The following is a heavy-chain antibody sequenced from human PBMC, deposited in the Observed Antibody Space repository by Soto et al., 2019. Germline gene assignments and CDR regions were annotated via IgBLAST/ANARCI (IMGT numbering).Heavy chain of an antibody. D-gene: IGHD2-2*01. CDR2: IKQDGSEK. J-gene: IGHJ6*02. CDR3: ARGRYQLLWANYYGMDV. V-gene: IGHV3-7*05. CDR1: GFTFSSYW. Sequence: GGSLSLSCAASGFTFSSYWMSWVRQAPGKGLEWVANIKQDGSEKYYVDSVKGRFTISRDNAKNSLYLQMNSLRAEDTAVYYCARGRYQLLWANYYGMDVWGQGTTVTVSS.